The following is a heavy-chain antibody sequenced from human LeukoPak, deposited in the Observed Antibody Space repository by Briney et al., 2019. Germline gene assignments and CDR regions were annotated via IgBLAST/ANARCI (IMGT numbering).Heavy chain of an antibody. D-gene: IGHD3-22*01. CDR3: AICPKWPQGYYYDSSGHYYFDY. Sequence: GGSLRLSCAASGFTFSSYAMSWVRQAPGKGLEWVSAISGSGGSTYYADSVKGRFTISRDNSKNTLYLQMNSLRAEDTAVYYCAICPKWPQGYYYDSSGHYYFDYWGQGTLVTVSS. V-gene: IGHV3-23*01. J-gene: IGHJ4*02. CDR2: ISGSGGST. CDR1: GFTFSSYA.